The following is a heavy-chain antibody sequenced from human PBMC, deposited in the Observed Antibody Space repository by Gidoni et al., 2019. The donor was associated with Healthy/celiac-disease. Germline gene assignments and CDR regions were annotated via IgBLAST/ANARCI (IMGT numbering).Heavy chain of an antibody. V-gene: IGHV3-30*18. Sequence: QVQLVESGGGVVQPGRSLRLYCAASGFTFSSYGMHWVRQAPGKGLEWVAVISYDGSNKYYADSVKGRFTISRDNSKNTLYLQMNSLRAEDTAVYYCANIAVAGGFDYWGQGTLVTVSS. CDR3: ANIAVAGGFDY. J-gene: IGHJ4*02. D-gene: IGHD6-19*01. CDR2: ISYDGSNK. CDR1: GFTFSSYG.